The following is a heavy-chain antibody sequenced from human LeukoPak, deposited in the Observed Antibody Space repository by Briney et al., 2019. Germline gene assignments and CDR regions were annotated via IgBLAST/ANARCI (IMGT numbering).Heavy chain of an antibody. CDR1: GFTFENYG. Sequence: GGSLRLSCVVSGFTFENYGMHWVRQGPGKGLEWVSGITWNSASVGYADSVEGRFTISRDNAKNLLYLQMNSLRVEDTASYYCARDIWPSYYEGSTVGNVWGQGTTVTVSS. V-gene: IGHV3-9*01. CDR3: ARDIWPSYYEGSTVGNV. D-gene: IGHD3-16*01. J-gene: IGHJ6*02. CDR2: ITWNSASV.